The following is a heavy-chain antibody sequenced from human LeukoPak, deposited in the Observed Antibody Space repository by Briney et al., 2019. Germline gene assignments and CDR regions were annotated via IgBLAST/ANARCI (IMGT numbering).Heavy chain of an antibody. CDR3: ATIEGLQNY. V-gene: IGHV3-48*01. J-gene: IGHJ4*02. D-gene: IGHD5-24*01. CDR1: GFTFSSYS. CDR2: ISSSSSSTI. Sequence: GGSLRLSCAASGFTFSSYSMNWVRQAPGKGLEWVSYISSSSSSTIYYADSVKGRFTISRDNAKNSLYLQMNSLRAEDTAVYYCATIEGLQNYWGQGTLVTVSS.